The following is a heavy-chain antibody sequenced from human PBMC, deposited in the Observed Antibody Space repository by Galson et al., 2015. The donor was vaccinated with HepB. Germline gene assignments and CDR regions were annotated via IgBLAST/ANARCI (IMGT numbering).Heavy chain of an antibody. J-gene: IGHJ6*02. CDR3: AKGPGYCSGGSCYFIHYYYYGMDV. Sequence: SLRLSCAASGFTFSSYAMSWVRQAPGKGLEWVSAISGSGGSTYYADPVKGRFTISRDNSKNTLYLQMNSLRAEDTAVYYCAKGPGYCSGGSCYFIHYYYYGMDVWGQGTTVTVSS. V-gene: IGHV3-23*01. CDR2: ISGSGGST. D-gene: IGHD2-15*01. CDR1: GFTFSSYA.